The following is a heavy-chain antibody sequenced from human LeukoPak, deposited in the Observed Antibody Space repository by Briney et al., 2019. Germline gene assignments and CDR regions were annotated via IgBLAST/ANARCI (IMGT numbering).Heavy chain of an antibody. CDR1: GFTFSSYA. CDR3: ARDPTDRFGELFPTHYYYGMDV. Sequence: GRSLRLSCAASGFTFSSYAMHWVRQAPGKGLEWVAVISYDGSNKYYADSVKGRFTISRDNSKNTLYLQMNSLRAEDTAVYYCARDPTDRFGELFPTHYYYGMDVWGQGTTVTVSS. D-gene: IGHD3-10*01. CDR2: ISYDGSNK. V-gene: IGHV3-30-3*01. J-gene: IGHJ6*02.